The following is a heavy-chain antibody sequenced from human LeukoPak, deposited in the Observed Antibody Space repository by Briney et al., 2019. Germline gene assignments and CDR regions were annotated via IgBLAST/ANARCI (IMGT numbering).Heavy chain of an antibody. CDR3: ARVGCSTSCYGFGYFYYYMDV. CDR1: GFTFSTYG. CDR2: ISYDGSSQ. Sequence: GGSLRLFCAASGFTFSTYGMHWVRQAPGKGLEGVAVISYDGSSQYYADFVKGGFTVSSDNSKNTLYLQMNRLRAEDTAVYYCARVGCSTSCYGFGYFYYYMDVWGKGTTVTVSS. V-gene: IGHV3-30*03. D-gene: IGHD2-2*01. J-gene: IGHJ6*03.